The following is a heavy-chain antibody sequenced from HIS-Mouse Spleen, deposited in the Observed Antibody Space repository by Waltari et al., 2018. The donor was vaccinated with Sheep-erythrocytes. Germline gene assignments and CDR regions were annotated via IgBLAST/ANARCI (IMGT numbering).Heavy chain of an antibody. D-gene: IGHD7-27*01. V-gene: IGHV3-23*01. Sequence: LSCAASGFTFSSYAMSWVRQAPGKGLEGVSAISGSGGSTYYADSGKGRFTISRDNSKNTLYLQMTSLRAEDTAVYYCAKWIKLGREGYFDYWGQGTLVTVSS. CDR1: GFTFSSYA. CDR2: ISGSGGST. J-gene: IGHJ4*02. CDR3: AKWIKLGREGYFDY.